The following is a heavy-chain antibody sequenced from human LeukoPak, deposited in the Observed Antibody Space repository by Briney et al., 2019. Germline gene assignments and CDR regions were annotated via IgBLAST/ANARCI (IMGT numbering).Heavy chain of an antibody. CDR2: IYYSGST. V-gene: IGHV4-39*07. Sequence: PSETLSLTCTVSGGSISSSSYYWGWIRQPPGKGLEWIGSIYYSGSTYYNPSLKSRVTISVDTSKNQFSLKLSSVTAADTAVYYCARGSGGTTVVTPYYFDYWGQGTLVTVSS. CDR3: ARGSGGTTVVTPYYFDY. D-gene: IGHD4-23*01. J-gene: IGHJ4*02. CDR1: GGSISSSSYY.